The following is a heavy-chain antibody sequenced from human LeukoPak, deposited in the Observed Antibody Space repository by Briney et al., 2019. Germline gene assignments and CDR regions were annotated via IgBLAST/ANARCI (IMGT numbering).Heavy chain of an antibody. CDR3: ARGPLDGYPKGGDYSYDDPMDV. Sequence: SETVPHMYTVCGLHLNCYYWIWMQQPAGKELEGIGRFYTSESTHHNPPLASRVTMSVDTYKNQFSLKLSSVTAADTAVYFCARGPLDGYPKGGDYSYDDPMDVWGQGTTVTVSS. D-gene: IGHD5-24*01. V-gene: IGHV4-4*07. CDR1: GLHLNCYY. CDR2: FYTSEST. J-gene: IGHJ6*02.